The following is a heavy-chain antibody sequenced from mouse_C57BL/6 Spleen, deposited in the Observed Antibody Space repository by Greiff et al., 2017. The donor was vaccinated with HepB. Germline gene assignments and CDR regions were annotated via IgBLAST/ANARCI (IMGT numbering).Heavy chain of an antibody. J-gene: IGHJ3*01. CDR1: GYTFTDYE. CDR3: TPMVTTGGSAY. V-gene: IGHV1-15*01. Sequence: VQLQQSGAELVRPGASVTLSCKASGYTFTDYEMHWVKQTPVHGLEWIGAIDPETGGTAYNQKFKGKAILTADKSSSTAYMELRSLTSEDSAVYYCTPMVTTGGSAYWGQGTLVTVSA. D-gene: IGHD2-2*01. CDR2: IDPETGGT.